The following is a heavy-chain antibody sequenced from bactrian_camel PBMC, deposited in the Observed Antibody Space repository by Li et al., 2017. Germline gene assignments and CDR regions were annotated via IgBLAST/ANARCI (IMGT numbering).Heavy chain of an antibody. J-gene: IGHJ6*01. Sequence: DVQLVESGVGSVQPGGSLKLSCAASGYTYSGNCLAWFRQRPEKAREGGAILWTGDGATFYSHSVKGRFTISKDNTDNTLWLQMNNLKPEDTAMYYCAAEATSDYEDTEEFRYWGLGTQVTVS. CDR3: AAEATSDYEDTEEFRY. D-gene: IGHD4*01. V-gene: IGHV3S31*01. CDR2: LWTGDGAT. CDR1: GYTYSGNC.